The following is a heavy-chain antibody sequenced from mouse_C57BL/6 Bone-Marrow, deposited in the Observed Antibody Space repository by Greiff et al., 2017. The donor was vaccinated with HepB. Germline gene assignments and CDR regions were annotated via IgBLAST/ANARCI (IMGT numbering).Heavy chain of an antibody. CDR3: TRVYYYYHFDY. CDR1: GFTFSSYA. J-gene: IGHJ2*01. CDR2: ISSGGDYI. Sequence: EVKLMESGEGLVKPGGSLKLSCAASGFTFSSYAMSWVRQTPEKRLEWVAYISSGGDYIYYADTVKGRFTISRDNARNTLYLQMSSLKSEDTAMYYCTRVYYYYHFDYWGQGTTLTVSS. D-gene: IGHD2-4*01. V-gene: IGHV5-9-1*02.